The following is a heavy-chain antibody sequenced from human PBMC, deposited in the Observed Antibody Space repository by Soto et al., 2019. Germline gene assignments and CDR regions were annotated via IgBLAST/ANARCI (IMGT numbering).Heavy chain of an antibody. CDR2: IWYDGSNK. CDR3: ARDSSGCFDY. D-gene: IGHD6-19*01. V-gene: IGHV3-33*01. Sequence: QVQLVESGGGVVQPGRSLRLSCAASGFTFSSYGMHWVRQAPGKGLEWVAVIWYDGSNKYYADSVKGRFTISRDNSKNTLYLQMNSLRAEDTAAYYCARDSSGCFDYWGQGTLVTVSS. J-gene: IGHJ4*02. CDR1: GFTFSSYG.